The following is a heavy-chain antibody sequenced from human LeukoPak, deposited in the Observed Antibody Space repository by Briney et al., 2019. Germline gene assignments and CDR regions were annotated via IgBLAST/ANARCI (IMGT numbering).Heavy chain of an antibody. CDR1: GYSFSSYY. CDR2: INPTGGST. CDR3: ARDNSVGDNAWWFDP. Sequence: ASVKVSCKASGYSFSSYYIHWVRQAPGQGLEWMGLINPTGGSTGYAQKFQGRVTMTRDMSTSTDYMELSSLRSEDTAIYYCARDNSVGDNAWWFDPWGQGTLVTVSS. D-gene: IGHD1-26*01. V-gene: IGHV1-46*01. J-gene: IGHJ5*02.